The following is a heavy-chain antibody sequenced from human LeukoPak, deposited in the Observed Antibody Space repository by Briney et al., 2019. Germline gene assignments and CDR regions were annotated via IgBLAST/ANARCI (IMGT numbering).Heavy chain of an antibody. D-gene: IGHD1-1*01. CDR3: ARDLAGRNY. J-gene: IGHJ4*02. CDR2: ISSSSSYI. CDR1: GFTLRSYS. Sequence: GGSLRLSCAASGFTLRSYSMTWVPQAPGKGLEWVSSISSSSSYIYYADSVKRRFTISRDNAKNSLYLQMNSLRAEDTAVYYCARDLAGRNYWGQGTLVTVSS. V-gene: IGHV3-21*01.